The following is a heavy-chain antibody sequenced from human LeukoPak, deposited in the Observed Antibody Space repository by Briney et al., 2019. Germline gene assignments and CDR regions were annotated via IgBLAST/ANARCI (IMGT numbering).Heavy chain of an antibody. V-gene: IGHV1-18*01. J-gene: IGHJ4*02. CDR3: ARAMITFGGVIVHLFDY. D-gene: IGHD3-16*02. CDR2: ISAYNGNT. CDR1: GYTFTSYG. Sequence: ASVKVSCKASGYTFTSYGISWVRRAPGQGLEWMGWISAYNGNTNYAQKLQGRVTMTTDTSTSTAYMELRSLRSDDTAVYYCARAMITFGGVIVHLFDYWGQGTLVTVSS.